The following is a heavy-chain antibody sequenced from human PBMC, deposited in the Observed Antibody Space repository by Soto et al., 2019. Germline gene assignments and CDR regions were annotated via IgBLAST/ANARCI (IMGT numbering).Heavy chain of an antibody. CDR2: VYYRGRS. V-gene: IGHV4-39*07. Sequence: SETLSLTCTVSGGSVSNSNYYWGWIRQSPGKGLEWIGSVYYRGRSYSKSSVKSRVTISVDTSKNQFSLNLNSVTAADTAVYYCARGQSQWLFQHWGQGTLVTLSS. CDR3: ARGQSQWLFQH. D-gene: IGHD6-19*01. J-gene: IGHJ1*01. CDR1: GGSVSNSNYY.